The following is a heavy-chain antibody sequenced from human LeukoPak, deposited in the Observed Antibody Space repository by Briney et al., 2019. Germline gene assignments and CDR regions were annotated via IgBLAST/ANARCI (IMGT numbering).Heavy chain of an antibody. CDR2: INPNSGGT. D-gene: IGHD3-3*01. J-gene: IGHJ2*01. CDR1: GYTFTGYY. CDR3: ARAPPLRFLEWLSNWYFDL. V-gene: IGHV1-2*02. Sequence: ASVKVSCKASGYTFTGYYMHWVRQAPGQGLEWMGWINPNSGGTNYAQKFQGRVTMTRDTSISTAYMELSRLRSDDTAVYYCARAPPLRFLEWLSNWYFDLWGRGTLVTVSS.